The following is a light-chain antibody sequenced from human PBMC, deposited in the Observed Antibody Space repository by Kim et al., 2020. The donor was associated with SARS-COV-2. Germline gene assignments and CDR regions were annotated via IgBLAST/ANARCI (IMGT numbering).Light chain of an antibody. Sequence: DIQMTQSPSSLSASVGDRVTITCQACQDISNYLNWYQQKPGKAPKLLIYDASNLETGVPSRFSGSGSGTDFTFTISSLQPEDIATYYCQQYDNLRFGGGTKVDIK. V-gene: IGKV1-33*01. CDR3: QQYDNLR. CDR1: QDISNY. J-gene: IGKJ4*01. CDR2: DAS.